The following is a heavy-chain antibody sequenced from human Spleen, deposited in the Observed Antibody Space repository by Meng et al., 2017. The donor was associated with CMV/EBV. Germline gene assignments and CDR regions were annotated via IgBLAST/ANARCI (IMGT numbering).Heavy chain of an antibody. CDR3: ATITGDYEYHFDY. CDR2: IIPTLGIA. J-gene: IGHJ4*02. Sequence: SVKVSCKASGYTFTTYDINWVRQATGQGLEWMGGIIPTLGIAKYAPKFHDRVTITADKSTNTAYMGLSSLRSEDTAFYYCATITGDYEYHFDYWGQGTLVTVSS. CDR1: GYTFTTYD. V-gene: IGHV1-69*10. D-gene: IGHD7-27*01.